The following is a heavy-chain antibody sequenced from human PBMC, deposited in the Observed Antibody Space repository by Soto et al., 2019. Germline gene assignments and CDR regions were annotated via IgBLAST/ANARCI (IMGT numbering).Heavy chain of an antibody. V-gene: IGHV4-31*03. CDR1: GGSISSGGYY. Sequence: SETLSLTCTVSGGSISSGGYYWSWIRQHPGKGLEWIGYIYYSGSTNYNPSLKSRVTISVDTSKNQFSLKLSSVTAADTAVYYCARAPRGVRYCSGGSCYGPYYYYMDVWGKGTTVTVSS. CDR3: ARAPRGVRYCSGGSCYGPYYYYMDV. CDR2: IYYSGST. J-gene: IGHJ6*03. D-gene: IGHD2-15*01.